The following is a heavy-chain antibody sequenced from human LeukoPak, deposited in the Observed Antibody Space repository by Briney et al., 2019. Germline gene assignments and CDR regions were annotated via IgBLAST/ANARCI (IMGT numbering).Heavy chain of an antibody. V-gene: IGHV3-23*01. D-gene: IGHD2-2*01. CDR3: AKTDDGDIVVVPAAILWYYGMDV. J-gene: IGHJ6*02. CDR2: ISGSGGST. Sequence: PGGSLTLSCAASGFTLSSYAMSWVRQAPGKGLEWVSAISGSGGSTFYADSVKGRFTISRDNSKNTLYLQMNSLRAEDTAVYYCAKTDDGDIVVVPAAILWYYGMDVWGQGTTVTVSS. CDR1: GFTLSSYA.